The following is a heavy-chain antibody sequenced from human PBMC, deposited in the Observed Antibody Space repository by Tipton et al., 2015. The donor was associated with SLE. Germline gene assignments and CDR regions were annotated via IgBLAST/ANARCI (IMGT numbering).Heavy chain of an antibody. J-gene: IGHJ4*02. CDR3: ARQQWLVRGLDY. D-gene: IGHD6-19*01. V-gene: IGHV4-61*09. CDR2: ISVSGTT. CDR1: GGSISSGTYY. Sequence: TLSLTCTVSGGSISSGTYYWSWIRQPAGKGLEWIGHISVSGTTIYIPSLKSRVTISILTSKTQFSLKLNSVTAADTAVYYCARQQWLVRGLDYWGQGTLVTVSS.